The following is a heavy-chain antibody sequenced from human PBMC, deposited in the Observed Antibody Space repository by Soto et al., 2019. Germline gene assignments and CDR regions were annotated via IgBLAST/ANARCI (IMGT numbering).Heavy chain of an antibody. Sequence: ASVKVSCKATGYTFTDYAIHWVRQAPGQRLEWMGWINAGNGDTEYSQTFQGRVTITRDTSASTASMELSSLRSEDTAVYYCARGSTQQWPFDYWGQGTLVTVSS. CDR1: GYTFTDYA. D-gene: IGHD6-19*01. J-gene: IGHJ4*02. CDR2: INAGNGDT. V-gene: IGHV1-3*01. CDR3: ARGSTQQWPFDY.